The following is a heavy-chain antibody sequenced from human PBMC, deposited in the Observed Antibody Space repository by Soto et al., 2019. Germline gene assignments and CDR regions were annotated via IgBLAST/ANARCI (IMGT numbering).Heavy chain of an antibody. V-gene: IGHV4-31*03. J-gene: IGHJ3*02. CDR2: IYYSGST. D-gene: IGHD3-10*01. CDR1: GGSISSGGYY. Sequence: SETLSLTCTVSGGSISSGGYYWSWIRQHPGKGPEWIGYIYYSGSTYYNPSLKSRVTISVDTSKNQFSLKLSSVTAADTAVYYCARDLVGLWFGELLPDAFDIWGQGTMVTVSS. CDR3: ARDLVGLWFGELLPDAFDI.